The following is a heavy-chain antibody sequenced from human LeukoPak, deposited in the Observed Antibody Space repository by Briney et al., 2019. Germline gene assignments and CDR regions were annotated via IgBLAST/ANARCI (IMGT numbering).Heavy chain of an antibody. D-gene: IGHD3-10*01. Sequence: ASVKVSCKASGYTFTSYGISWVRQAPGQGLEWMGWIGAYNGNTNYAQKLQGRVTMTTDTSTSTAYMELRSLRSDDTAVYYCAKVRYYYGSGSNYYFDYWGQGTLVTVSS. V-gene: IGHV1-18*01. CDR3: AKVRYYYGSGSNYYFDY. CDR1: GYTFTSYG. J-gene: IGHJ4*02. CDR2: IGAYNGNT.